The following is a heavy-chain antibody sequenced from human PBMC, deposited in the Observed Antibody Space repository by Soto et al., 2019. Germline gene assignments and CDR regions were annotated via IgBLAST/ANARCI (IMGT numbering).Heavy chain of an antibody. CDR2: IYYSGST. D-gene: IGHD6-19*01. CDR1: GGSISSYY. J-gene: IGHJ4*02. CDR3: ASFYSSGWYPIDY. V-gene: IGHV4-59*08. Sequence: PSETLSLTCTVSGGSISSYYWSWIRQPPGKGLEWIGYIYYSGSTNYNPSLKSRVTISVDTSKNQFSLKLSSVTAADTAVYYCASFYSSGWYPIDYWGQGTLVTVSS.